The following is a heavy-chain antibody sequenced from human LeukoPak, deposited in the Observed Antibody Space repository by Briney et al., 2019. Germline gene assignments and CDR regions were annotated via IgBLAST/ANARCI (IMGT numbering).Heavy chain of an antibody. CDR2: IYYSGST. Sequence: PSETLSLTCTVSGGSISSYYWSWIRQPPGKGLEWIGYIYYSGSTNYNPSLKSRVTISVDTSKYQFSLKLSSVTAADTAVYYCARSSADWGAFDYWGQGTLVTVSS. J-gene: IGHJ4*02. CDR1: GGSISSYY. D-gene: IGHD7-27*01. CDR3: ARSSADWGAFDY. V-gene: IGHV4-59*01.